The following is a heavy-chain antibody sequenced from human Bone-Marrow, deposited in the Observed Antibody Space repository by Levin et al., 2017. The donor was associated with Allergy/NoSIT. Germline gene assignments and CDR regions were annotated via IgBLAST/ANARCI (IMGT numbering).Heavy chain of an antibody. V-gene: IGHV6-1*01. J-gene: IGHJ6*02. D-gene: IGHD5-12*01. CDR1: GDSVSSNSAA. Sequence: SETLSLTCAISGDSVSSNSAAWNWVRQSPSRGLEWLGRTYYRSKWSNDYAVSVKSRITINPDTSKNQFSLHLNSVTPEDTAVYYCARQKDLLIVATYYYCGMDVWGQGTTVTVSS. CDR3: ARQKDLLIVATYYYCGMDV. CDR2: TYYRSKWSN.